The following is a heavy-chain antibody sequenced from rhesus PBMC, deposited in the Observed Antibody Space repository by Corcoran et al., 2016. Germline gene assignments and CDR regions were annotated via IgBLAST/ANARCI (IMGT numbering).Heavy chain of an antibody. CDR2: IGGSSRST. CDR1: GGSISGYY. V-gene: IGHV4-165*02. J-gene: IGHJ4*01. D-gene: IGHD6-25*01. CDR3: ARRQGGSWVDY. Sequence: QVQLQESGPGLVKPSATLSLPCAVSGGSISGYYWNWIRHPPGKGRGWIGYIGGSSRSTYYNPPLKSRVTSSTDTSKNQFSLKRSSVTAADTAVYYWARRQGGSWVDYWGQGVLVTVSS.